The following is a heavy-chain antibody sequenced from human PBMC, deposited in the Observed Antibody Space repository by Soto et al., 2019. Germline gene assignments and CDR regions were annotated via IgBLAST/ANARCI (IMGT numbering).Heavy chain of an antibody. CDR2: IYPGDSDT. CDR3: ARQLPISDSKYYYYGMDV. D-gene: IGHD2-21*01. J-gene: IGHJ6*02. CDR1: GYSFTSYW. Sequence: GESLKISGKGSGYSFTSYWIGWVRQMPGKGLEWMGVIYPGDSDTRYSPSFRGQVTFSADKSISTAYLQWSSLKASDTAMYYCARQLPISDSKYYYYGMDVWGQGTTVTVSS. V-gene: IGHV5-51*01.